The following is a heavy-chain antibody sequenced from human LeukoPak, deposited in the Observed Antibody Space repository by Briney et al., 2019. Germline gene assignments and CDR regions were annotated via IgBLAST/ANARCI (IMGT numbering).Heavy chain of an antibody. J-gene: IGHJ6*03. CDR1: GFTVSSNY. D-gene: IGHD5-18*01. CDR3: ARVTAMVLKYYYYMDV. V-gene: IGHV3-66*02. Sequence: GGSLRLSCAASGFTVSSNYMSWVRQAPGKGLEWVSVIYSGGSTYYADSVKGRFTISRDNSENTLYLQMNSLRAEDTAVYYCARVTAMVLKYYYYMDVWGKGTTVTVSS. CDR2: IYSGGST.